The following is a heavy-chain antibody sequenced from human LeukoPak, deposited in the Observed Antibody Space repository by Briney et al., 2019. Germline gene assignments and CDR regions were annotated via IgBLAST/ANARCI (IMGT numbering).Heavy chain of an antibody. CDR3: ARDGRITMYPSQPERGMDV. Sequence: SQTLSLTCAISGDSVSSNSAAWNWIRQSPSRGLEWLGRTYYRSKWYNDYAVSVKSRITINPDTSKNQFSLQLNSVTPEDTAVYYCARDGRITMYPSQPERGMDVWGQGTTVTVSS. CDR2: TYYRSKWYN. D-gene: IGHD3-10*02. J-gene: IGHJ6*02. V-gene: IGHV6-1*01. CDR1: GDSVSSNSAA.